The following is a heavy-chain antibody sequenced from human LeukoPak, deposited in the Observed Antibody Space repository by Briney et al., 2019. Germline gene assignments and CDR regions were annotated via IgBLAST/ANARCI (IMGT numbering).Heavy chain of an antibody. Sequence: PSETLSLTCAVSGGSISSGGYSWSWIRQPAGKGLEWIGYIYHSGSTYYNPSLKSRVTISVDRSKNQFSLKLSSVTAADTAVYYCARGVGAQTGAFDIWGQGTMVTVSS. CDR1: GGSISSGGYS. J-gene: IGHJ3*02. V-gene: IGHV4-30-2*01. D-gene: IGHD1-26*01. CDR2: IYHSGST. CDR3: ARGVGAQTGAFDI.